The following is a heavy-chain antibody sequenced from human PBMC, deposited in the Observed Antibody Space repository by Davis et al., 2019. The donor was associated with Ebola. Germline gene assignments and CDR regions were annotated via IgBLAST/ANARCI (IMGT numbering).Heavy chain of an antibody. Sequence: GESLKISCAASGFTFDDYGMSWVRQAPGKGLEWVSGINWNGGSTGYADSVKGRFTISRDNSKNTLYLQMNSLRAEDTAVYYCAKDLVTWPYDSSGYGNFDYWGQGTLVTVSS. J-gene: IGHJ4*02. CDR1: GFTFDDYG. CDR2: INWNGGST. CDR3: AKDLVTWPYDSSGYGNFDY. D-gene: IGHD3-22*01. V-gene: IGHV3-20*04.